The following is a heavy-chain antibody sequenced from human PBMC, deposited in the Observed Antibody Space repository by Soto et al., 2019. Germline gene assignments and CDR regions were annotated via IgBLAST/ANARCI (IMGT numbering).Heavy chain of an antibody. CDR3: ARESEDLTSNFDY. CDR1: GFTFTRYS. V-gene: IGHV3-21*06. Sequence: PGESLRLSSAASGFTFTRYSMNWVLQAPGKGLEWVSSISSTTNYIYYGDSMKGRFTISRDNAKNSLYLEMNSLRVEETAVYYCARESEDLTSNFDYWGQGTLGTSPQ. J-gene: IGHJ4*02. CDR2: ISSTTNYI.